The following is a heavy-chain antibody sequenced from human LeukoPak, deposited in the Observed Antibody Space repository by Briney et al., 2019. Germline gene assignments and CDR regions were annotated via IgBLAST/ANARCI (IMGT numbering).Heavy chain of an antibody. CDR3: VADHPNYDY. Sequence: ASVKVSCKASGFTFTSSAVQWVRQARGQRLEWVGWIVVHNGHTSHAQKFQERVTITRDMSTNTDYMELSSLTSEDTAVYYCVADHPNYDYWGQGTLITVSP. CDR2: IVVHNGHT. CDR1: GFTFTSSA. J-gene: IGHJ4*02. V-gene: IGHV1-58*01. D-gene: IGHD5-24*01.